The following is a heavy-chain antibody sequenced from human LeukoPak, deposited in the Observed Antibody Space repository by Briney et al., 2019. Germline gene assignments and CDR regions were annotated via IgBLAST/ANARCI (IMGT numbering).Heavy chain of an antibody. V-gene: IGHV5-10-1*01. CDR1: GYSFTSYW. Sequence: GESLKISCKGSGYSFTSYWISWVRQMPGKGLEWMGRIDPSDSYTNYSPSFQGHVTISADKSISTAYLQWSSLKASDTAMYYCARPDYCDSSGYYYDYWGQGTLVTVSS. J-gene: IGHJ4*02. D-gene: IGHD3-22*01. CDR3: ARPDYCDSSGYYYDY. CDR2: IDPSDSYT.